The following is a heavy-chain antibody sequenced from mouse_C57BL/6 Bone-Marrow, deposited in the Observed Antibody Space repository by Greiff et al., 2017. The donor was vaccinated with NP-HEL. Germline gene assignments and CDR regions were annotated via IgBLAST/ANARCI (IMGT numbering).Heavy chain of an antibody. J-gene: IGHJ1*03. CDR2: IWTGGGT. V-gene: IGHV2-9-1*01. D-gene: IGHD2-3*01. CDR1: GFSLTSYA. Sequence: VQVVESGPGLVAPSQSLSITCTVSGFSLTSYAISWVRQPPGKGLEWLGVIWTGGGTNYNSALKSRLSISKDNSKSQVFLKMNSLQTDDTARYYCARKAIYDGYYWYFDVWGTGTTVTVSS. CDR3: ARKAIYDGYYWYFDV.